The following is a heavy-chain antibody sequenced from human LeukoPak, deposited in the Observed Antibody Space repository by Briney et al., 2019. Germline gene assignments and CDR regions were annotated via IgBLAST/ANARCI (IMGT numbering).Heavy chain of an antibody. Sequence: SETLSLTCAVSGGSISSSNWWSWVRQPPGKGLGWIGEIYHSGSTNYNPSLKSRATIPVDKSKNQFSLKLSSVTAADTAVYYCARDVLDSSGYYGIYYYYYMDVWGKGTTVTVSS. V-gene: IGHV4-4*02. CDR1: GGSISSSNW. J-gene: IGHJ6*03. D-gene: IGHD3-22*01. CDR3: ARDVLDSSGYYGIYYYYYMDV. CDR2: IYHSGST.